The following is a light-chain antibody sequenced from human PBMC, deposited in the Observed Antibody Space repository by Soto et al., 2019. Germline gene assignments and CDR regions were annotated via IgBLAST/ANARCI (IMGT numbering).Light chain of an antibody. J-gene: IGKJ1*01. CDR3: QQYNSYPWT. V-gene: IGKV3-20*01. CDR1: QSVSSSY. Sequence: EIVLTQSPGTLSLSPGERATLSCRASQSVSSSYLAWYQQKPGQAPRLLIYGASSRATGIPDRFSGSGSGTDFTLTISSLQPDDFATYYCQQYNSYPWTFGPGTKVEIK. CDR2: GAS.